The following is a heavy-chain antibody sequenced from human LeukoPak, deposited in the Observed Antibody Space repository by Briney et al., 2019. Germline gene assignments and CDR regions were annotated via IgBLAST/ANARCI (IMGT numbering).Heavy chain of an antibody. J-gene: IGHJ4*02. CDR2: ISGSTTYI. CDR3: ATTRYCNGGSCFALDY. V-gene: IGHV3-21*01. CDR1: GFTFSIYS. D-gene: IGHD2-15*01. Sequence: GGSLRLSCAASGFTFSIYSMNWVRQAPGKGLEWVASISGSTTYIYYADSTKGRFTISRDNAENSLFLQMNSLRAEDTAVYYCATTRYCNGGSCFALDYWGQGTLVTVSS.